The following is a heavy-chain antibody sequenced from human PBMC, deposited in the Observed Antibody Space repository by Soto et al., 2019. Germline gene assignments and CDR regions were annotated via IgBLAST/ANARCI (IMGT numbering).Heavy chain of an antibody. CDR1: GLTFSTSA. CDR3: AKDPPSEKLQPDYGMDV. J-gene: IGHJ6*02. CDR2: ISASGRST. D-gene: IGHD2-15*01. Sequence: GGSLRLSCAASGLTFSTSAMSWVRQAPGKGLEWVSLISASGRSTDYADSVKGRFTISRDNSKSTVYLQMNSLRADDTAVYYCAKDPPSEKLQPDYGMDVWGQGTTVTVSS. V-gene: IGHV3-23*01.